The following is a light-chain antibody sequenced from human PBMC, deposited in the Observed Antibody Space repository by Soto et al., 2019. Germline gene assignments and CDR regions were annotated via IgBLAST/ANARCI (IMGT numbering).Light chain of an antibody. Sequence: IPMDQNSSTLSASVGDTVTITCRASQTISNCLAWYQQKPGKDPKLLISDASSLEHGVPSRFSGSGSGKEFTLSINSLQPDDFATYYCQQCYIYWTFGQGTK. CDR3: QQCYIYWT. CDR1: QTISNC. V-gene: IGKV1-5*01. CDR2: DAS. J-gene: IGKJ1*01.